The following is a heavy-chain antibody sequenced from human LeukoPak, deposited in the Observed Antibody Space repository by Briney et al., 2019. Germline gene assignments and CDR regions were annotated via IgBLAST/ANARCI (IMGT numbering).Heavy chain of an antibody. D-gene: IGHD2-2*02. J-gene: IGHJ5*02. CDR3: ARDKLRDIVVVSAAIKSGWFDP. Sequence: ASVKVSCKASGYTFTSYGISWVRQAPGQGLEWMGWISSYNGNTNYAQKLQGRVTMTTDSSTSTAYMELRSLGSDDTAVYYCARDKLRDIVVVSAAIKSGWFDPWGQGTLVTLSS. CDR2: ISSYNGNT. CDR1: GYTFTSYG. V-gene: IGHV1-18*01.